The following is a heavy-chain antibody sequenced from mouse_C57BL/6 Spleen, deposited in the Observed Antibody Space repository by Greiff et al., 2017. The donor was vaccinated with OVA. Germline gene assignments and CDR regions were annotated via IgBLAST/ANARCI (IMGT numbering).Heavy chain of an antibody. CDR2: IRNKANGYTT. Sequence: EVKLVESGGGLVQPGGSLSLSCAASGFTFTDYYMSWVRQPPGKALEWLGFIRNKANGYTTEYSASVKGRFTISRDNSQSILYLQMNALRAEDSATYYCAREDYYGSSRGYFDVGGTGTTVTVSS. CDR1: GFTFTDYY. V-gene: IGHV7-3*01. D-gene: IGHD1-1*01. J-gene: IGHJ1*03. CDR3: AREDYYGSSRGYFDV.